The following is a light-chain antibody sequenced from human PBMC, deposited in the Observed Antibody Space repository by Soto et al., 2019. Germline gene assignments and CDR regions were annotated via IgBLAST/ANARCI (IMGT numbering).Light chain of an antibody. Sequence: EIVLTQSPATLSLSPGERATLSCRASQSVSSSYLAWSQQKPGQAPRLLIYGASSRATGIPDRFSGSGSGTDFTLTISSLEPEDFAVYYCQQRSNWPTFGQGTRLEIK. CDR1: QSVSSSY. V-gene: IGKV3D-20*02. CDR3: QQRSNWPT. J-gene: IGKJ5*01. CDR2: GAS.